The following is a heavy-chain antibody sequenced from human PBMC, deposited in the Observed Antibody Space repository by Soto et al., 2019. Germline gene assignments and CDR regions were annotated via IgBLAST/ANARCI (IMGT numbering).Heavy chain of an antibody. V-gene: IGHV3-30*18. J-gene: IGHJ4*02. Sequence: QVQLVESGGGVVQPGRSLRLSCAASGFTFSSYGMHWVRQAPGKGLEWVAVISYDGSNKYYADSVKGRFTISRDNSKNTLYLQMNSLRAEDTAVYYCAKSEYFGELLGPIFDYWGQGTLVTVSS. CDR3: AKSEYFGELLGPIFDY. CDR1: GFTFSSYG. D-gene: IGHD3-10*01. CDR2: ISYDGSNK.